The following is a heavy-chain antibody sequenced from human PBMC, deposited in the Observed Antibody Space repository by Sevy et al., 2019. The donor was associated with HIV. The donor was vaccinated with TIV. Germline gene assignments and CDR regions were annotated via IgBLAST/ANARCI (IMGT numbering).Heavy chain of an antibody. CDR1: GYTFTGYY. Sequence: ASVKVSCEASGYTFTGYYMHWVRQTPGQGLEWMGWINPDNGGTNYAQNFQGWVTMTRETSISTVYMEMSRLRSDDTAVYYCARGDAAWQSLDYWGRGTLVTVSS. CDR3: ARGDAAWQSLDY. V-gene: IGHV1-2*04. D-gene: IGHD2-15*01. J-gene: IGHJ4*02. CDR2: INPDNGGT.